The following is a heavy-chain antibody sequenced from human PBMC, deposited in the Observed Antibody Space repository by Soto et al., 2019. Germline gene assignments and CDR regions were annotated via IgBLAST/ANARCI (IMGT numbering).Heavy chain of an antibody. CDR2: VSGGAGSI. V-gene: IGHV3-23*01. J-gene: IGHJ4*02. CDR1: GFTFSSYA. Sequence: ESGGGLVQPGGSLRLSCAASGFTFSSYAMTWVRQAPGKGLEWVSVVSGGAGSIYYADSVKGRFTISRDNSKNTLYLHMSSLTAEDTAIYYCAKGGYNINSLLDCWGQGTLVTVCS. D-gene: IGHD1-20*01. CDR3: AKGGYNINSLLDC.